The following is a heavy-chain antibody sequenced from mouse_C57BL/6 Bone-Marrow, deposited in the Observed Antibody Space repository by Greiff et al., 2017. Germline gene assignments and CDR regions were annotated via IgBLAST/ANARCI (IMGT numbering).Heavy chain of an antibody. Sequence: QVQLQQPGPELVKPGASVKLSCKASGYTFTSYWMHWVKQRPGQGLEWIGNINPSNGGTNYNEKFKSKATLTVDKSSSTAYMQLSSLTSEDSAVYDGARSSSDCYYYAMDYWGQGTSVTVSS. CDR1: GYTFTSYW. D-gene: IGHD1-1*01. CDR3: ARSSSDCYYYAMDY. CDR2: INPSNGGT. J-gene: IGHJ4*01. V-gene: IGHV1-53*01.